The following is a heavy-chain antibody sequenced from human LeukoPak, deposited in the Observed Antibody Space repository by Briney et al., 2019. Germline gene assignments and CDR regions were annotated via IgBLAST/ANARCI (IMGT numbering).Heavy chain of an antibody. CDR2: ISYDGSNK. CDR3: ARSRSYGSGSYLQGDYFDY. CDR1: GFTFSSYA. D-gene: IGHD3-10*01. Sequence: GRSLRLSCAASGFTFSSYAMHWVRQAPGKGLEWVAVISYDGSNKYYADSVKGRFTISRDNSKNTLYLQMNSLRAEDTAVYYCARSRSYGSGSYLQGDYFDYWGQGTLVTVSS. V-gene: IGHV3-30-3*01. J-gene: IGHJ4*02.